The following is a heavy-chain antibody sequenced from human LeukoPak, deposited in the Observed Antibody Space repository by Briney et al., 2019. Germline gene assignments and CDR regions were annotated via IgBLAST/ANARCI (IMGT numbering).Heavy chain of an antibody. J-gene: IGHJ4*02. CDR1: GGSISSYY. CDR2: IYTSGST. CDR3: ASYTGIAVAGTFSY. Sequence: SETLSLTCTVSGGSISSYYWSWIRQPAGKGLEWIGRIYTSGSTNYNPSLKSRVTMSVDTSKNQFSLKLSSVTAADTAVYYCASYTGIAVAGTFSYWGQGTLVTVSS. D-gene: IGHD6-19*01. V-gene: IGHV4-4*07.